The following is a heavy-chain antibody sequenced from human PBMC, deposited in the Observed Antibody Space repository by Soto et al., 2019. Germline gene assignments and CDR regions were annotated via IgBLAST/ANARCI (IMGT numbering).Heavy chain of an antibody. Sequence: QVQVVQSGGEVTKPGASVKVSCKSSGYTFTSYGVSWVRQAPGQGLEWLGWISVYTGSTKYAQKFQDRVTLTTEASTSTAYMELRNMRSHDTPVYYCARDRCTIDRCYTHHFDVWGQGTTVTVSS. D-gene: IGHD2-8*01. V-gene: IGHV1-18*04. CDR2: ISVYTGST. CDR3: ARDRCTIDRCYTHHFDV. CDR1: GYTFTSYG. J-gene: IGHJ6*02.